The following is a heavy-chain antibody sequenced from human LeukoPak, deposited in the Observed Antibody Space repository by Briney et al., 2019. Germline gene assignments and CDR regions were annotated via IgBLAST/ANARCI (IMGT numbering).Heavy chain of an antibody. CDR1: GFTFSSYA. Sequence: GGSLRLSGAASGFTFSSYAMGWVRQAPGEGLGWVSAIIGSGGSTYYADSVKGRFTISRDNSKNTLYLQMNSLRAEDTAVYYCAKDSGKYYYDSSGYYYPNWFDPWGQGTLVTVSS. CDR3: AKDSGKYYYDSSGYYYPNWFDP. J-gene: IGHJ5*02. V-gene: IGHV3-23*01. CDR2: IIGSGGST. D-gene: IGHD3-22*01.